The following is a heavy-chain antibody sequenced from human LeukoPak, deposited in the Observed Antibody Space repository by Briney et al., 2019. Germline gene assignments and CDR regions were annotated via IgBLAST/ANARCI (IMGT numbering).Heavy chain of an antibody. J-gene: IGHJ3*02. V-gene: IGHV4-34*01. Sequence: SETLSLTCAVYGGSFSGYYWSWLRQPPGKGLEWIGEINHSGSTNYNPSLTSRVTISVDTSKNQFSLKLSSVTAADTAVYYCARARSGCYFQGVVLNAFDIWGQGTMVTVSS. CDR2: INHSGST. CDR3: ARARSGCYFQGVVLNAFDI. CDR1: GGSFSGYY. D-gene: IGHD6-19*01.